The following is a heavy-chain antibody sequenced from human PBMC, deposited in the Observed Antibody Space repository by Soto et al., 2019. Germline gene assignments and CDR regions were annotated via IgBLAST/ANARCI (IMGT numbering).Heavy chain of an antibody. J-gene: IGHJ6*02. CDR2: INPNSGGT. CDR1: GYTFTGYY. D-gene: IGHD6-13*01. Sequence: ASVKVSCKASGYTFTGYYMHWVRQAPGQGLEWMGWINPNSGGTNYAQKFQGWVTMTRDTSISTAYMELSRLRSDDTAVYYCARGAGYSSSWRYYYYYGMDVWGQGTTVTVSS. V-gene: IGHV1-2*04. CDR3: ARGAGYSSSWRYYYYYGMDV.